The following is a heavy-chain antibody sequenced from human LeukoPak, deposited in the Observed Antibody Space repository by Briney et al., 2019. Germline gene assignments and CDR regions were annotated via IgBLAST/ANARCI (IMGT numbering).Heavy chain of an antibody. V-gene: IGHV6-1*01. Sequence: RSQTLSLTCAISGDSVSSNSAAWNWIRQSPSRGLEWLGRTYYRSEWHNDYAVSVKSRIIISPDTSKNQFSLQLKSVTPEDTAVYYCGRDLAGFGGYSYGMVDYWGQGTLVTVSS. CDR1: GDSVSSNSAA. CDR3: GRDLAGFGGYSYGMVDY. J-gene: IGHJ4*02. CDR2: TYYRSEWHN. D-gene: IGHD5-18*01.